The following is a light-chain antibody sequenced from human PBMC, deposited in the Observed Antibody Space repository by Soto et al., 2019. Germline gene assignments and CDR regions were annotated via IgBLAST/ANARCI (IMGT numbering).Light chain of an antibody. CDR2: CAA. J-gene: IGKJ1*01. Sequence: DIVMTQSPDSLAVSLGERATINCKSSQSVLYNSDNKNYLAWYQQSPGQPPKLLIYCAATRDSGVPDRFSGSGSGTDFTLTISSLQAEDVAVYYCQQYFSTPPTFGQGTKVEIK. CDR1: QSVLYNSDNKNY. CDR3: QQYFSTPPT. V-gene: IGKV4-1*01.